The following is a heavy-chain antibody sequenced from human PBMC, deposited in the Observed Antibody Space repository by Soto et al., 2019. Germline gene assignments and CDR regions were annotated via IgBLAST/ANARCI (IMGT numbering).Heavy chain of an antibody. Sequence: ASVKVSCKASGYTFTSYGISCVRQAPGQGLEWMGWISAYNGNTNYAQKLQGRVTMTTDTSTSTAYMELRSLRSDDTAVYYCARGRLVISTLDAFDIWGQGTMVTVSS. CDR2: ISAYNGNT. D-gene: IGHD3-9*01. CDR3: ARGRLVISTLDAFDI. CDR1: GYTFTSYG. V-gene: IGHV1-18*01. J-gene: IGHJ3*02.